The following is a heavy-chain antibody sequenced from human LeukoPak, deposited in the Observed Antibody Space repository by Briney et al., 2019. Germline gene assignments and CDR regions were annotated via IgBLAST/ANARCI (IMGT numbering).Heavy chain of an antibody. V-gene: IGHV5-51*01. CDR3: ARVGMSTITSAFDV. J-gene: IGHJ3*01. CDR2: IFPGDSDT. D-gene: IGHD5-24*01. Sequence: PGESLQICCKGSGYIFTNFWIGSVRQLPGKGLEWMGIIFPGDSDTRYSPSFQGQVTISADKSISTAYLQWSSLKASDTAIFYCARVGMSTITSAFDVWGQRTVVTVST. CDR1: GYIFTNFW.